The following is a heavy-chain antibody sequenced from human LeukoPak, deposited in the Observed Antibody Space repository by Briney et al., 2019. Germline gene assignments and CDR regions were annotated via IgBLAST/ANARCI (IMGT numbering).Heavy chain of an antibody. Sequence: PSETLSLTCTVSGGSISSYYWSWIRQPPGKGLEWIGYIYYSGSTNYNPSLKSRVTISVDTSKNQFSLKLSSVTAADTAVYYCARISLWFGEFYTFDYWGQGTLVTVSS. CDR2: IYYSGST. J-gene: IGHJ4*02. CDR1: GGSISSYY. D-gene: IGHD3-10*01. V-gene: IGHV4-59*01. CDR3: ARISLWFGEFYTFDY.